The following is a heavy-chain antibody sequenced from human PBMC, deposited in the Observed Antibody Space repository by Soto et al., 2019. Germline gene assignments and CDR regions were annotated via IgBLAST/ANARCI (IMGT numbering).Heavy chain of an antibody. D-gene: IGHD6-13*01. J-gene: IGHJ6*02. CDR3: VRDLGSWKYYYNGMDV. CDR1: GFTVSSNY. CDR2: IYSGGST. Sequence: HPGGSLRLSCAASGFTVSSNYMSWVRQAPGKGLEWVSVIYSGGSTYYADSVEGRFTISRDNSKNTLYLQMNSLRAEDTAVYYCVRDLGSWKYYYNGMDVWGQGTTVTVSS. V-gene: IGHV3-53*05.